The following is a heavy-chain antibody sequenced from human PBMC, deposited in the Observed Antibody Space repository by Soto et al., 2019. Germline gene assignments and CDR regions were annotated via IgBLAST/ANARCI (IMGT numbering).Heavy chain of an antibody. CDR3: ARDHKWDGMDV. D-gene: IGHD1-26*01. V-gene: IGHV4-31*03. J-gene: IGHJ6*02. CDR1: GGTFSSDRFI. CDR2: INYSGTT. Sequence: TLSLPCSVSGGTFSSDRFIWSWVRQFPGKGLEWIGYINYSGTTYYNPSLRSRITMSVDKSKNQFSLNMSSVTAADTAVYYCARDHKWDGMDVWGQGTTVTVSS.